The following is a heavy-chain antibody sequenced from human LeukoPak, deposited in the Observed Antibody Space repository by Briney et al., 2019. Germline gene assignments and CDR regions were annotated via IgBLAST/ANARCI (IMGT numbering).Heavy chain of an antibody. CDR3: ARDLPTITSCNYFDY. D-gene: IGHD2-2*01. V-gene: IGHV3-11*01. Sequence: GGSLRLSCAASGFNIDDYYMSWIRQAPGKGLEWISHISLSGATIHYADSVKGRFTVSRDNAKNSLYLQMNSLRTVDTAIYYCARDLPTITSCNYFDYWGQGALVVVSS. J-gene: IGHJ4*02. CDR2: ISLSGATI. CDR1: GFNIDDYY.